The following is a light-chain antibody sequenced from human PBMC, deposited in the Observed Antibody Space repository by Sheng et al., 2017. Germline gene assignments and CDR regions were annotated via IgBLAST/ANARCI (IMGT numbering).Light chain of an antibody. CDR3: ETWDSNILWV. CDR1: RGHRSNV. Sequence: QLVLTQSSSASASLGSSVKLTCTLDRGHRSNVIAWHQQQPGKAPRYLMKVEDSGTYKKESGLPDRFSGSSSGADRYLTISNVQSDDEADYYCETWDSNILWVFGGGTKLTVL. CDR2: VEDSGTY. V-gene: IGLV4-60*03. J-gene: IGLJ3*02.